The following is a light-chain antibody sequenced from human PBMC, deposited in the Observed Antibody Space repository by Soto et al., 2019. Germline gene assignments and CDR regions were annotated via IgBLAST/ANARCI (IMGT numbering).Light chain of an antibody. CDR2: EVN. CDR1: SSDVGGYNY. J-gene: IGLJ1*01. Sequence: SVLPQPASVSGSPGQSITISCTGTSSDVGGYNYVSWYQQHPGNAPRLMIYEVNNRPSGVPNRFSGSKSGNTASLTISGLQAEDEADYYCSSKTSSRTPFVFGTGTKVTVL. V-gene: IGLV2-14*01. CDR3: SSKTSSRTPFV.